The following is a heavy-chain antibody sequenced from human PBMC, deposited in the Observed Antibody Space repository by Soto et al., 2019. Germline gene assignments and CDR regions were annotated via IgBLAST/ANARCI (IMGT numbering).Heavy chain of an antibody. CDR1: GFTFSSYA. CDR3: AKPTYYYDSSGYYEGDY. Sequence: GSLRLSCAASGFTFSSYAMSWVRQAPGKGLEWVSAISGSGGSTYYADSVKGRFTISRDNSKNTLYLQMNSLRAEDTAVYYCAKPTYYYDSSGYYEGDYWGQGTLVTVSS. D-gene: IGHD3-22*01. V-gene: IGHV3-23*01. J-gene: IGHJ4*02. CDR2: ISGSGGST.